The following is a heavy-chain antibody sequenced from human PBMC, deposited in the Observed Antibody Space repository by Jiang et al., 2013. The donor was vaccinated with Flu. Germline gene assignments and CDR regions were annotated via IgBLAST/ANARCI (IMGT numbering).Heavy chain of an antibody. Sequence: KPSESLSLTCTVSGGSISSSSYYWGWIRQPPAREGLEWIGNIYYSGSTHYNPSLKSRVTISIDTSKNQFSLKLSSVTAADTAVYYCARQWSRVTGDQLDYWGQGTLVTVSS. D-gene: IGHD7-27*01. CDR3: ARQWSRVTGDQLDY. V-gene: IGHV4-39*07. CDR1: GGSISSSSYY. J-gene: IGHJ4*02. CDR2: IYYSGST.